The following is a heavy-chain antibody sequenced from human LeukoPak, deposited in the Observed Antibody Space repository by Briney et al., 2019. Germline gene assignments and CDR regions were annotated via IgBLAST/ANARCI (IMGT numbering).Heavy chain of an antibody. J-gene: IGHJ4*02. CDR2: INPSGGST. D-gene: IGHD3-22*01. CDR1: GYTFTSYY. CDR3: ARGARITMIVVATTRRHFDY. Sequence: ASVKVSCKASGYTFTSYYMHWVRQAPGQGLEWMGIINPSGGSTSYAQKFQGRVTMTRDTSTSTVYMELSSLRSEDTAVYYCARGARITMIVVATTRRHFDYWGQGTLVTVSS. V-gene: IGHV1-46*01.